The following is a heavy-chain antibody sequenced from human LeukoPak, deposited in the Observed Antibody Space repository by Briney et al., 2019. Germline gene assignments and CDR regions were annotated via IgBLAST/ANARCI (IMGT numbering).Heavy chain of an antibody. CDR3: ARAVVRGSTDAFDI. J-gene: IGHJ3*02. D-gene: IGHD3-10*01. CDR1: GGSISSYY. CDR2: IYYSGST. V-gene: IGHV4-59*08. Sequence: SETLSLTCTVSGGSISSYYWSWIRQPPGKGLEWIGYIYYSGSTNYNPSLKSRVTISVDTSKNQFSLKLSSVTAADTAVYYCARAVVRGSTDAFDIWGQGTTVTVSS.